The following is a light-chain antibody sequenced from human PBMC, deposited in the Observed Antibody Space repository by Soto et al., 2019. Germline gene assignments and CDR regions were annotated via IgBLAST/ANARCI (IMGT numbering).Light chain of an antibody. CDR3: QQYGSSWT. CDR1: QSVSSSY. V-gene: IGKV3-20*01. J-gene: IGKJ1*01. Sequence: VMTQSPATLSVSPGERATLSCRASQSVSSSYLAWYQQKPGQAPRLLIYGASSRATGIPDRFSGSGSGTVFTLTISRLEPEDFTVYYCQQYGSSWTFGQGTKVDIK. CDR2: GAS.